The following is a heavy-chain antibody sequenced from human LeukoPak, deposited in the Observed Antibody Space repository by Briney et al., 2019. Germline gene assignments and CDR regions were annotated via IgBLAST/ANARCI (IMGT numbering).Heavy chain of an antibody. CDR1: GGSISSGGYS. V-gene: IGHV4-30-2*01. Sequence: PSETLSLTCAVSGGSISSGGYSWSWIRQPPGKGLEWIGYIYHSGSTYYNPSLKSRVTISVDKSKNQFSLKLSSVTAADTAVYYCAREPENVAAAGTIDYWGQGTLVTVSS. CDR2: IYHSGST. D-gene: IGHD6-13*01. CDR3: AREPENVAAAGTIDY. J-gene: IGHJ4*02.